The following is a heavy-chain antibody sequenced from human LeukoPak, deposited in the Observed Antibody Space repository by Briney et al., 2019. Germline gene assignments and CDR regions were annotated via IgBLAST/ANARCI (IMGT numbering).Heavy chain of an antibody. Sequence: GGSLRLSCAASGFTVSSNYMSWVRQAPGKGPEWVSVIYSGGSTYYADSVKGRFTISRDNSKNTLYLQMNSLRAEGTAVYYCARDRGSSGWYGDFDYWGQGTLVTVSS. CDR1: GFTVSSNY. V-gene: IGHV3-66*01. J-gene: IGHJ4*02. CDR3: ARDRGSSGWYGDFDY. CDR2: IYSGGST. D-gene: IGHD6-19*01.